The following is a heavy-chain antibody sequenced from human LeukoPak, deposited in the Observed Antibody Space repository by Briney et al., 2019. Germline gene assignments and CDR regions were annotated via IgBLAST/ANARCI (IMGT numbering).Heavy chain of an antibody. J-gene: IGHJ4*02. Sequence: GGSLRLSCAASGFTFSSYSMNWVRQAPGKGLEWVSSISSSSSYIYYADSVKGRFTISRDNAKNSLYLQMNSLRAEDTAVYYCAREFRFRSNQLLGYWGQGTLVTVSS. CDR1: GFTFSSYS. CDR3: AREFRFRSNQLLGY. CDR2: ISSSSSYI. V-gene: IGHV3-21*01. D-gene: IGHD2-2*01.